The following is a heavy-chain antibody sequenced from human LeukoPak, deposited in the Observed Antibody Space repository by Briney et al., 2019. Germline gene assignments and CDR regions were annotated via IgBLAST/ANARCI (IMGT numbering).Heavy chain of an antibody. CDR2: IKQDGSTK. V-gene: IGHV3-7*01. CDR3: TRDTIGSLDY. J-gene: IGHJ4*03. D-gene: IGHD1-26*01. CDR1: GFTFANSS. Sequence: GGSLRLSCAASGFTFANSSMAWVRQAPGKGLEWVANIKQDGSTKHYADSLKGRFTISRDNPKNSLFLQMNNLRADDTAIYYCTRDTIGSLDYWGHGILFTVAS.